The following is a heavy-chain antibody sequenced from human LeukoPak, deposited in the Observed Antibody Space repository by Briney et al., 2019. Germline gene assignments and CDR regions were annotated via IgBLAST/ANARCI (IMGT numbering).Heavy chain of an antibody. CDR2: IYHSGST. J-gene: IGHJ5*02. Sequence: SETLSLTCTVSGYSISSGYYWGWIRQPPGKGLEWIGSIYHSGSTYYNPSLKSRVTISVDTSKNQFSLKLSSVTAADTAVYYCASWAPRYYYDSSGPRLDPWGQGTLVTVSS. V-gene: IGHV4-38-2*02. CDR1: GYSISSGYY. CDR3: ASWAPRYYYDSSGPRLDP. D-gene: IGHD3-22*01.